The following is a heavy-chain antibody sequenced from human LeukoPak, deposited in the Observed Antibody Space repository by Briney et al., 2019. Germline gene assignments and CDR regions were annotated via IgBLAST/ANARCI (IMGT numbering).Heavy chain of an antibody. CDR3: TTDASTYCANGVCYTGGNFDY. CDR2: IKRKTDGGTT. V-gene: IGHV3-15*01. J-gene: IGHJ4*02. D-gene: IGHD2-8*01. Sequence: GGSLRLSCEASGFSFNNAWMSWVRQAPGKGLEWVGRIKRKTDGGTTDHAAPVKGRFTISRDDSKNTMYLQMNSLKTEDTAVYYCTTDASTYCANGVCYTGGNFDYWGQGTLVTVSS. CDR1: GFSFNNAW.